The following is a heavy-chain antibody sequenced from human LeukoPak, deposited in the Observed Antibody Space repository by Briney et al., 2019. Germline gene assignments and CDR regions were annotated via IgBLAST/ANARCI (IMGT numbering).Heavy chain of an antibody. D-gene: IGHD3-10*01. V-gene: IGHV3-23*01. CDR1: GFTFTSYG. J-gene: IGHJ4*02. CDR2: VTYSGGNT. CDR3: AKGRPSYLLFGY. Sequence: PGGSLRLSCEASGFTFTSYGMSWFRQAPEKGLEWVSSVTYSGGNTYYADSVKGRFTIFRDNSKNTLYLQMNSLRAEDTAVYYCAKGRPSYLLFGYWGQGTLVTVSS.